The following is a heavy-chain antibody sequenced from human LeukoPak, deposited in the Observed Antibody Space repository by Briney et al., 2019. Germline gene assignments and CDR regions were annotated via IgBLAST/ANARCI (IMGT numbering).Heavy chain of an antibody. Sequence: SETLSLTCAVYGGSFNDYYWSWIRQHPGKGLEWIGYIYYSGSTYYNPSLKSRVTISVDASKNQFSLKLSSVTAADTAVYYCARDEASTVNAFDYWGQGTLVTVSS. CDR1: GGSFNDYY. D-gene: IGHD4-11*01. CDR3: ARDEASTVNAFDY. CDR2: IYYSGST. J-gene: IGHJ4*02. V-gene: IGHV4-31*11.